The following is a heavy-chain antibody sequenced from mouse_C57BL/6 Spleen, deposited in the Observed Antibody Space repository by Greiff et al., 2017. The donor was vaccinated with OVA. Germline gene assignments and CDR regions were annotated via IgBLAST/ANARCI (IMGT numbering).Heavy chain of an antibody. Sequence: QVQLQQLGPGLVQPSQSLSITCTVSGFSLTSYGVHWVRQSPGKGLEWLGVIWSGGSTDYNAAFISRLSISKDNSKSQVFFKMNSLQADDTAIYYCARRGELGRNFDYWGQGTTLTVSS. CDR3: ARRGELGRNFDY. J-gene: IGHJ2*01. V-gene: IGHV2-2*01. CDR2: IWSGGST. CDR1: GFSLTSYG. D-gene: IGHD4-1*01.